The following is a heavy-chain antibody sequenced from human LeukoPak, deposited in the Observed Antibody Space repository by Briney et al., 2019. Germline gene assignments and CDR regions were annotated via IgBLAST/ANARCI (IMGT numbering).Heavy chain of an antibody. Sequence: GGSLRLSCAASGFTFDDYGMSWVRQAPGKGLEWVSGINWNGGSTGYADSVKGRFTISRDNAKNSLYLQMNSLRAEDTALYYCARLDFWSGYYTGYYYYMDVWGKGTTVTASS. CDR2: INWNGGST. CDR3: ARLDFWSGYYTGYYYYMDV. CDR1: GFTFDDYG. V-gene: IGHV3-20*04. J-gene: IGHJ6*03. D-gene: IGHD3-3*01.